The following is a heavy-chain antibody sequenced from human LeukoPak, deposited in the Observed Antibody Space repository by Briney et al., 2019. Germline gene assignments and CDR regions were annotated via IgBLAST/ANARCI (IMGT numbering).Heavy chain of an antibody. V-gene: IGHV3-53*01. D-gene: IGHD1/OR15-1a*01. Sequence: PGGSLRLFCAASGFSVSSNFMSWVRQAPGKGLEWVSVIYSGGTTYYADSVKGRFTISRDNSKNTLSLQMNSLRAEDTAVYYCARDVYGNNYMDVWGKGTTVTVSS. J-gene: IGHJ6*03. CDR1: GFSVSSNF. CDR3: ARDVYGNNYMDV. CDR2: IYSGGTT.